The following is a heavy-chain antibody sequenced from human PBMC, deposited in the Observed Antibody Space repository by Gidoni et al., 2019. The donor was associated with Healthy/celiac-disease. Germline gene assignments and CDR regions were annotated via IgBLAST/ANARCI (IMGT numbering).Heavy chain of an antibody. CDR2: IFSNDEK. D-gene: IGHD3-22*01. CDR1: GFSLSKARMG. Sequence: VTLKESGPVLVKPTENLTLTCTVSGFSLSKARMGVSWILQPPWTALEWLAHIFSNDEKSYSTSLKCLPNIFKDTSKSHVGLTMTNMDPIDTATYYCARIVYYYYSRMNWFDPWGQVPLVTVSS. CDR3: ARIVYYYYSRMNWFDP. J-gene: IGHJ5*02. V-gene: IGHV2-26*01.